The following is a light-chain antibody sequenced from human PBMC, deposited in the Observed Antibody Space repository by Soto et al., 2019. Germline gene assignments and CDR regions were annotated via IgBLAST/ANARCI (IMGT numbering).Light chain of an antibody. J-gene: IGKJ1*01. CDR1: QSVSSSY. CDR2: GAS. CDR3: QQYGSSPPWT. Sequence: ETVLTQSPGTLSLSPGERATLSCRASQSVSSSYLAWYQQKPGQAPRLLIYGASSRATGTPDRFSGSGSGTDFTLTISRLEPEDFAVYYCQQYGSSPPWTFGQGTKVDI. V-gene: IGKV3-20*01.